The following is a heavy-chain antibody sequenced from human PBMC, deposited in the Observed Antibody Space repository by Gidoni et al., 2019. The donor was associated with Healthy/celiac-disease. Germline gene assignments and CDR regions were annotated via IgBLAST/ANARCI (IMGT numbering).Heavy chain of an antibody. D-gene: IGHD3-3*01. V-gene: IGHV2-26*01. J-gene: IGHJ4*02. CDR1: GFSLTSASSG. Sequence: QATFKESGSLLVKPAETLTLTCTAAGFSLTSASSGVTCIRQPPGKALEWLSHIFSNDEKSHSTSLKSTLTISKDTSTRQVVLTMANMNPVDTCTKYCARLSPDYYDFWSCYPFDYWGQGTLVTVSS. CDR3: ARLSPDYYDFWSCYPFDY. CDR2: IFSNDEK.